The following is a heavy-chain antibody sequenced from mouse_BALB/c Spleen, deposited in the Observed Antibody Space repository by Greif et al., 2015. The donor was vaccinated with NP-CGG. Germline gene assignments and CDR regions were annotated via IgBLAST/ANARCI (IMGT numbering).Heavy chain of an antibody. D-gene: IGHD1-1*01. V-gene: IGHV2-6-2*01. CDR1: GFSLTSYG. J-gene: IGHJ4*01. Sequence: QVQLQQSGPDLVAPSQSLSITCTVSGFSLTSYGVHWVRQPPGKGLEWLVVIWSDGSTNYNSALKSRLSISKDNSKSXVFLKMNRLQTDDTAMYYCARHHYGSSYYYAMDYWGQGTSVTVSS. CDR2: IWSDGST. CDR3: ARHHYGSSYYYAMDY.